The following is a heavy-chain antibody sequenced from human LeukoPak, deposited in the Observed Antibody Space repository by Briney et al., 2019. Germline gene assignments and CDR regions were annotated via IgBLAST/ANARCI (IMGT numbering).Heavy chain of an antibody. Sequence: GGSLRLSCVASGFTFGKYWMSWVRQAPGKGLEWVANIKLDGSEKNYVDSVKGRFTISRDNTKNSLYLQMNCLRAEDTAVFYCARDQYDTWSRRGNFDSWGQGTLVIVSS. CDR2: IKLDGSEK. D-gene: IGHD3-3*01. CDR3: ARDQYDTWSRRGNFDS. J-gene: IGHJ4*02. CDR1: GFTFGKYW. V-gene: IGHV3-7*03.